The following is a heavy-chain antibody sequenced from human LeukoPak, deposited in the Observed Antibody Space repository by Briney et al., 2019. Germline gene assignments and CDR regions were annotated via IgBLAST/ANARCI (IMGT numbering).Heavy chain of an antibody. CDR1: GGSISSYY. CDR3: ARHGGYCSSTSCYYYYGMDV. Sequence: SETLSLTCTVSGGSISSYYWSWIRQPPGKGLEWIGDIYYSGSTNYNPSLKSRVTISVDTSKNQFSLKLSSVTAADTAVYYCARHGGYCSSTSCYYYYGMDVWGQGTTVTVSS. J-gene: IGHJ6*02. D-gene: IGHD2-2*03. CDR2: IYYSGST. V-gene: IGHV4-59*08.